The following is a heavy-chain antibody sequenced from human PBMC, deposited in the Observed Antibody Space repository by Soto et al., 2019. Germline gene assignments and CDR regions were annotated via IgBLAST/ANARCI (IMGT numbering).Heavy chain of an antibody. Sequence: QLQLQESGPGLVKPSETLSLTCTVSGASINSGAYYWSWIRQLPGKGLGWIGYINYRGTTYFHPSSKSRVAISIDTTQNQFSLRGISMTAADTAVYFCARVSATGTRWFDSWGQGTLVTVSS. D-gene: IGHD3-9*01. CDR3: ARVSATGTRWFDS. V-gene: IGHV4-31*03. CDR2: INYRGTT. J-gene: IGHJ5*01. CDR1: GASINSGAYY.